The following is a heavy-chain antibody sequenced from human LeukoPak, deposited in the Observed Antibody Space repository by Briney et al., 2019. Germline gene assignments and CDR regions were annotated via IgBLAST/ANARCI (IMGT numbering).Heavy chain of an antibody. V-gene: IGHV1-18*01. J-gene: IGHJ4*02. D-gene: IGHD2-21*01. CDR1: GYTFTNYA. CDR2: ISAYNGNT. CDR3: ARGVFVGGGNLDY. Sequence: GASVKVSCKASGYTFTNYAISWVRQAPGQGLEWMGWISAYNGNTKYTQKFQGRVTMTRDTSTGTAYMELRSLRSDDTAIYYCARGVFVGGGNLDYWGQGTLVTVSS.